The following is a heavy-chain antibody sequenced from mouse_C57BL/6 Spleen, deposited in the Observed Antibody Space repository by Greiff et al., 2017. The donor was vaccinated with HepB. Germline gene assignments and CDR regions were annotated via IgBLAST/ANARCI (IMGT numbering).Heavy chain of an antibody. Sequence: VQLQQSGPELVKPGASVKLSCKASGYTFTSYDINWVKQRPGQGLEWIGMIHPNSGSTNYNEKFKSKATLTVDKSSSTAYMQLSSLTSEDSAVYYCARKGHYYGSSYYFDYWGQGTTLTVSS. D-gene: IGHD1-1*01. V-gene: IGHV1-64*01. CDR2: IHPNSGST. CDR1: GYTFTSYD. J-gene: IGHJ2*01. CDR3: ARKGHYYGSSYYFDY.